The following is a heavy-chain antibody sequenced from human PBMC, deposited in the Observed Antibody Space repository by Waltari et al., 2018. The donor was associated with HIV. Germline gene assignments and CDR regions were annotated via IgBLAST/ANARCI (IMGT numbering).Heavy chain of an antibody. Sequence: EVQLVESGGGLVQPGGSLRLSCAASGFTFSSHWMHWVRQAPGMGLVWVSRINGDGSSTSYADSVKGRFTIARDNAKNTLYLQMNSLRAEDTAEYYCARDTGSGATTGYWGQGTLVTVSS. J-gene: IGHJ4*02. CDR3: ARDTGSGATTGY. CDR2: INGDGSST. V-gene: IGHV3-74*01. D-gene: IGHD1-26*01. CDR1: GFTFSSHW.